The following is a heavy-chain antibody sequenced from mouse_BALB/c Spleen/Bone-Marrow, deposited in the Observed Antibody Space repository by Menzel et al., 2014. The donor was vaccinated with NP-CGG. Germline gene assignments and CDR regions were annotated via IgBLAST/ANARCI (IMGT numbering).Heavy chain of an antibody. CDR1: GYAFSSSW. D-gene: IGHD2-1*01. V-gene: IGHV1-82*01. CDR3: ARHAYGNSYWYFDV. J-gene: IGHJ1*01. CDR2: TYPGDGDT. Sequence: VHLVESGPELVKPGASVKISCKASGYAFSSSWMNWVKQRPGQGLEWIGRTYPGDGDTNYNGKFKGKATLTADKSSSTAYMQLSSLTSVDSAVYFCARHAYGNSYWYFDVWGAGTTVTVSS.